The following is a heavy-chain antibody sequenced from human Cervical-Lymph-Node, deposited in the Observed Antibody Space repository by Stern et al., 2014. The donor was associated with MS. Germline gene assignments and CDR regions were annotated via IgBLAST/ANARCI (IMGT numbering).Heavy chain of an antibody. J-gene: IGHJ4*02. CDR1: CGSISSGGYY. CDR2: IYSSGST. D-gene: IGHD3/OR15-3a*01. CDR3: ARELPGYYTLDF. Sequence: QLQLQESGPGLVKPSQTLSLTCTVSCGSISSGGYYWTWIRQHPGKGLEWIGYIYSSGSTYYNPSLKSRVNISVETFKNQFSLNLSSVTAADTAVYYCARELPGYYTLDFWGQGTLVTVSS. V-gene: IGHV4-31*03.